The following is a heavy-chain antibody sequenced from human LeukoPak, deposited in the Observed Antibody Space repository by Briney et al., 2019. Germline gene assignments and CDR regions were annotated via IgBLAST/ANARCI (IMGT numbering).Heavy chain of an antibody. D-gene: IGHD3-10*02. CDR3: AELGITMIGGV. CDR2: ISSSGSTR. Sequence: GRSLRLSCAASGFTFSSYEMNWVRQAPGKGLEGVSYISSSGSTRYYADSVKGRFTISRDNAKNSLYLQMNSLRAEDTAVYYCAELGITMIGGVWGKGTTVTTSS. CDR1: GFTFSSYE. J-gene: IGHJ6*04. V-gene: IGHV3-48*03.